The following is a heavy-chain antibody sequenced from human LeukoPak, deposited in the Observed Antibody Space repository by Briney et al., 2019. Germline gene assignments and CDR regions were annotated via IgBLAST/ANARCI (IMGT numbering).Heavy chain of an antibody. CDR2: IQFDGNNK. J-gene: IGHJ4*02. V-gene: IGHV3-30*02. CDR1: GFTCSSYS. Sequence: HPGGSLRLSCAASGFTCSSYSMNWVRQAPGKGLVWVAFIQFDGNNKYYGDSVKGRFTISRDNSKNTLYLQMNSLRAEDTAVYYCARDRGGWVAATEYYFDYWGQGTLVTVSS. CDR3: ARDRGGWVAATEYYFDY. D-gene: IGHD2-15*01.